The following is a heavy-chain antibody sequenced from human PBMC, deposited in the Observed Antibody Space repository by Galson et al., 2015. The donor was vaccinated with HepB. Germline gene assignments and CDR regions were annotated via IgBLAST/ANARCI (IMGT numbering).Heavy chain of an antibody. V-gene: IGHV3-49*04. Sequence: SLRLSCAASGFTFGDYAMSWVRQAPGKGLEGVGFIRSKAYGGTTEYAASVKGRFTISRDDSKSIAYLQMNSLKTEDTAVYYCTRVGLLGQLWLHSRLAYFDYWGQGTLVTVSS. J-gene: IGHJ4*02. D-gene: IGHD5-18*01. CDR2: IRSKAYGGTT. CDR3: TRVGLLGQLWLHSRLAYFDY. CDR1: GFTFGDYA.